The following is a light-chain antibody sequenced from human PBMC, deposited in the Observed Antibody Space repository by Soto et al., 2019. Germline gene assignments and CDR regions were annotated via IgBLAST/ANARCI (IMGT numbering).Light chain of an antibody. Sequence: QSVLTQPASVSGSPGQSITISCTGTSSDVGGYNYVSWYQQHPGKAPKRMIYEVSNRPSGVSNRFSGSKSGNTAPLTISALQGEEEADYYCSSYTSSSTYVFGTGTKVTGL. J-gene: IGLJ1*01. V-gene: IGLV2-14*01. CDR1: SSDVGGYNY. CDR3: SSYTSSSTYV. CDR2: EVS.